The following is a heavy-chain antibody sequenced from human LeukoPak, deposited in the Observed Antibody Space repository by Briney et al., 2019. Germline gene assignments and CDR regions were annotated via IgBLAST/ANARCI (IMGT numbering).Heavy chain of an antibody. D-gene: IGHD5-24*01. J-gene: IGHJ4*02. V-gene: IGHV1-69*04. Sequence: ASVKVSCKASGGTFSSYAISWVRQAPGQGLEWMGRIIPILGIANYAQKFQGRVTITADKSTSTAYMELSSLRSEDTAVYYCARAGYNYKGGLDYWGQGTLVTVSS. CDR1: GGTFSSYA. CDR3: ARAGYNYKGGLDY. CDR2: IIPILGIA.